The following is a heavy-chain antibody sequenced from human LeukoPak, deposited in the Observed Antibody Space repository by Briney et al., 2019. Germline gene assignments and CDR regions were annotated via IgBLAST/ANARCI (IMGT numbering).Heavy chain of an antibody. CDR1: GGSISNYY. V-gene: IGHV4-59*01. CDR2: IYYSGST. CDR3: ARAGQFMSARPVTSDY. D-gene: IGHD6-6*01. J-gene: IGHJ4*02. Sequence: SETLSLTCTVSGGSISNYYWCWSRQPPGKGLEWIGYIYYSGSTNSNPSLKSRVTISLDTSKNQFSLKLISMTAADTAVYYCARAGQFMSARPVTSDYWGQGSLVTVSS.